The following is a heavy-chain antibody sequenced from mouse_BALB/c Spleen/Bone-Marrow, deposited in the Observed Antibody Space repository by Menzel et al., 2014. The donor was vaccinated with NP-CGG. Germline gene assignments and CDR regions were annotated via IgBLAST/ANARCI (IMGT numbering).Heavy chain of an antibody. CDR2: IDPANGNT. J-gene: IGHJ1*01. CDR1: GFNIKDTY. CDR3: ARGGSSYGWYFDV. V-gene: IGHV14-3*02. Sequence: EVQVVESGAELVKPGASVKLSCTASGFNIKDTYMHRVKQRPEQGLEWIGRIDPANGNTKYDPKFQGKATITADASSNTAYLQLSSLTSEDTAVYYCARGGSSYGWYFDVWGAGTTVTVSS. D-gene: IGHD1-1*01.